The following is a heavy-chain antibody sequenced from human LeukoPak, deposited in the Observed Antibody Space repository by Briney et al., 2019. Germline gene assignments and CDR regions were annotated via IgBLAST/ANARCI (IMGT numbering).Heavy chain of an antibody. V-gene: IGHV3-30-3*01. D-gene: IGHD6-19*01. Sequence: GGSLRLSCAASGFTFSSYAMHWVRQAPGKGLEWVAVTSYDGSNKYYADSVKGRFTISRDNSKNTLYLQMNSLRAEDTAVYYCARGPVAGRFGFDYWGQGTLVTVSS. CDR3: ARGPVAGRFGFDY. J-gene: IGHJ4*02. CDR1: GFTFSSYA. CDR2: TSYDGSNK.